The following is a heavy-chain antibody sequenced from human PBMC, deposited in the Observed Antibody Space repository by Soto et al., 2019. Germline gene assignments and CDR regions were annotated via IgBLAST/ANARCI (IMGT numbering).Heavy chain of an antibody. CDR2: INPNSGGT. D-gene: IGHD2-2*01. Sequence: ASVKVSCKASGYTFTGYYMHWVRQAPGQGLEWMGWINPNSGGTNYAQKFQGRVTMTRDTSISTAYMELSRLRSDDTAVYYCARDKVVPAATSYYYYGMDVWGQGTTVTAP. CDR1: GYTFTGYY. V-gene: IGHV1-2*02. J-gene: IGHJ6*02. CDR3: ARDKVVPAATSYYYYGMDV.